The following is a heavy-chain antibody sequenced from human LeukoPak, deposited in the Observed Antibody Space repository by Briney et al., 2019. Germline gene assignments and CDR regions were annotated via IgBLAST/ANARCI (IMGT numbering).Heavy chain of an antibody. Sequence: PGESLKISCKASGYSFSNYWIGWVRRMPGKGLEWMGIIYPADSDTRYSPSFQGQVTISADKSISTAYLQWSSLKASDTAMYYCARHGISSGTYSPGYWGQGTLVTVSS. D-gene: IGHD1-26*01. CDR2: IYPADSDT. CDR3: ARHGISSGTYSPGY. CDR1: GYSFSNYW. J-gene: IGHJ4*02. V-gene: IGHV5-51*01.